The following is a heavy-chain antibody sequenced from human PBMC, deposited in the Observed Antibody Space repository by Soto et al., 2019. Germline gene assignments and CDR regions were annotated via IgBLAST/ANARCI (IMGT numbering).Heavy chain of an antibody. CDR2: IKQDVSEK. V-gene: IGHV3-7*01. CDR1: KFTFSSSW. Sequence: EVQLVESGGGLVQPGGSLRLSCAASKFTFSSSWMNWVRQAPGKGLEWVANIKQDVSEKYYVDSVKGRFTISRDNAKNALYLQMNSLIAEDTAVYDCAGGWGWVIDSWGQGALVTVSS. J-gene: IGHJ4*02. CDR3: AGGWGWVIDS. D-gene: IGHD2-21*01.